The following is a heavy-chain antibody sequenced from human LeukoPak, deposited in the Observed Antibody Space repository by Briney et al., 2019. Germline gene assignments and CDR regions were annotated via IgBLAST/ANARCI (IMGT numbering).Heavy chain of an antibody. Sequence: GGSLRLSCAASGFTFSGYWMHWVRQAPGKGLAWVSVIRSDGSITTYADSVKGRFTISRDTAKNTLYLQMNSLRAEDTAVYYCARGGRSGNFDKWGQGTLVSVSS. V-gene: IGHV3-74*01. J-gene: IGHJ4*02. CDR1: GFTFSGYW. D-gene: IGHD1-26*01. CDR2: IRSDGSIT. CDR3: ARGGRSGNFDK.